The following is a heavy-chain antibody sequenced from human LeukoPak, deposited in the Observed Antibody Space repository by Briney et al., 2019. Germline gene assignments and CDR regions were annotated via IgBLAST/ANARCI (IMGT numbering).Heavy chain of an antibody. D-gene: IGHD5/OR15-5a*01. CDR1: GFTFSNAW. CDR3: AKRLPSGLSLPPHALDI. Sequence: GGSLRLSCAASGFTFSNAWMSWVRPAPGKGLEWVSSISGTGSNTDNAESVKGRFTISRDNSKNTLYLQMNSLRAEDTALYYCAKRLPSGLSLPPHALDIWGQGTMVTVSS. V-gene: IGHV3-23*01. J-gene: IGHJ3*02. CDR2: ISGTGSNT.